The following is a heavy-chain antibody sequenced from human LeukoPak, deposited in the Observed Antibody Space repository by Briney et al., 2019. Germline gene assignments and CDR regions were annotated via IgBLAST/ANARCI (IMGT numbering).Heavy chain of an antibody. V-gene: IGHV3-48*03. CDR1: GFTFSSYD. J-gene: IGHJ4*02. D-gene: IGHD6-13*01. CDR2: ISSGAASI. Sequence: GGSLRLSCAASGFTFSSYDMSWVRQAPGKGLEWVSSISSGAASIYYTDSVQGRFTISRDNAKNSLYLQMNSLRAEDTAVYYCARVGALSSSWLLYWGQGILVTVSS. CDR3: ARVGALSSSWLLY.